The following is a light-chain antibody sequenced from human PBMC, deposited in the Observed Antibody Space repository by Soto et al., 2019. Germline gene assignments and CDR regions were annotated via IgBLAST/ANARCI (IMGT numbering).Light chain of an antibody. Sequence: QAVVTQPPSSSASPGESARLSCTLPSDINVGSYSIYWYQQKPGSPPRYLLYYYSDSDKGQGSGVPSRFSGSKDASANTGILLISGLQSEDEADYYCMIWPSNSHVVFGGGTKLTVL. CDR1: SDINVGSYS. J-gene: IGLJ2*01. CDR3: MIWPSNSHVV. V-gene: IGLV5-37*01. CDR2: YYSDSDK.